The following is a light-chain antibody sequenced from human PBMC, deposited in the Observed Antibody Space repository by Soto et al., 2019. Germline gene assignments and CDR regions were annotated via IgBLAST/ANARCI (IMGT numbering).Light chain of an antibody. V-gene: IGLV4-69*01. Sequence: QAVVTQSPSASASLGASVKLTCTLSSGHSTYAIAWHQQQPEKGPRYLMKLNSDGRHSKGDGIPDRFSGTSSGAERYLTISSLQSEDEGGQYRQNWGTGGDVVFGGGTKLTVL. J-gene: IGLJ2*01. CDR2: LNSDGRH. CDR1: SGHSTYA. CDR3: QNWGTGGDVV.